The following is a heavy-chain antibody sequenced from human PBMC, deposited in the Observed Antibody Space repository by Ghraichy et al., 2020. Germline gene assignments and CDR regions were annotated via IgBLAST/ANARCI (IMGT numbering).Heavy chain of an antibody. Sequence: SETLSLTCTVSGGSISSSSYYWGWIRQPPGKGLEWIGSIYYSGSTYYNPSLKSRVTISVDTSKNQFSLKLSSVNAADTALYYCEIHFPNPGAGWFWEDAFDIWRQGTMATVSS. V-gene: IGHV4-39*01. CDR1: GGSISSSSYY. J-gene: IGHJ3*02. D-gene: IGHD3-10*01. CDR3: EIHFPNPGAGWFWEDAFDI. CDR2: IYYSGST.